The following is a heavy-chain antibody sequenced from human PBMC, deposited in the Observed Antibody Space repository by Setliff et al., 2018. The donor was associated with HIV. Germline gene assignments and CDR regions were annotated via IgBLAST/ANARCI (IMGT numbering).Heavy chain of an antibody. J-gene: IGHJ5*02. Sequence: SETLSLTCAVAGYSVSSGYYWAWIRQAQGKGLQWIGQMYYTGTTDYNPSISSRVTISQDKSRNQFSLKLTSVTATDTAIYYCARGVGIGGNWFDPWGQGSMVTVSS. CDR1: GYSVSSGYY. D-gene: IGHD2-15*01. V-gene: IGHV4-38-2*01. CDR2: MYYTGTT. CDR3: ARGVGIGGNWFDP.